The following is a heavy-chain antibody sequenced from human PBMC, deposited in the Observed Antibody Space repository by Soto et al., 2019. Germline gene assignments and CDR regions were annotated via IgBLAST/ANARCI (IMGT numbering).Heavy chain of an antibody. CDR3: ARDSGYSSTWDFDY. D-gene: IGHD6-13*01. Sequence: PGGSLRLSCAASGFTFNSYAMNWVRQAPGKGLEWVAVISYEGSNKYYADSVKGRFTISRDISKNTLYLQMNSLRAEDTAVYYCARDSGYSSTWDFDYWGQGTLVTVSS. V-gene: IGHV3-30-3*01. CDR1: GFTFNSYA. CDR2: ISYEGSNK. J-gene: IGHJ4*02.